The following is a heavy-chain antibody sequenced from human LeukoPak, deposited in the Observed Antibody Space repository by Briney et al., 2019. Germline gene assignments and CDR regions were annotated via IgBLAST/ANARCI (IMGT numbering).Heavy chain of an antibody. CDR2: IYYSGST. V-gene: IGHV4-39*01. J-gene: IGHJ3*02. CDR1: GGSISSSSYY. Sequence: PSETLSLTCTVSGGSISSSSYYWGWIRQPPGKGLEWIGSIYYSGSTYYNPSLKSRVTISVDTSKNQFSLKLSSVTAADTAVYYCASPRWLQLGDAFDIWGQGTMVTVSS. D-gene: IGHD5-24*01. CDR3: ASPRWLQLGDAFDI.